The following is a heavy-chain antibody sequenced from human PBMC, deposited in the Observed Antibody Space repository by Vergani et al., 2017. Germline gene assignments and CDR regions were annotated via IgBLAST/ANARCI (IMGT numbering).Heavy chain of an antibody. J-gene: IGHJ3*02. D-gene: IGHD6-19*01. CDR2: IGTAGDT. Sequence: VQLVESGGGVVQPGGSLRLSCAASGFTFSTYDMHWVRQATGKGLEWVSAIGTAGDTYYPGSVKGRFTISRDNSKNTLFLHMNSLRPEDTAVYYCAKVGRSEVAGTFGAFDIWGQGTMVTVSS. V-gene: IGHV3-13*01. CDR3: AKVGRSEVAGTFGAFDI. CDR1: GFTFSTYD.